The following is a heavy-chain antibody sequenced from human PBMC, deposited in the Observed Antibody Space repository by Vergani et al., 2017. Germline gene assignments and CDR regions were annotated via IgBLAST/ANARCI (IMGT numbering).Heavy chain of an antibody. J-gene: IGHJ6*02. CDR3: ARGTRAPYYYYYGMDV. D-gene: IGHD1-7*01. CDR2: IHSSGTT. CDR1: GGSITSGSFY. Sequence: QVQLHESGPGLVKPSQTLSLTCTVSGGSITSGSFYWSWIRQPAGKGLEWIGRIHSSGTTNYNPSLKSRVTMSVDTSKNQFSLKLSSVTAADTAVYYCARGTRAPYYYYYGMDVWGQGTTVTVSS. V-gene: IGHV4-61*02.